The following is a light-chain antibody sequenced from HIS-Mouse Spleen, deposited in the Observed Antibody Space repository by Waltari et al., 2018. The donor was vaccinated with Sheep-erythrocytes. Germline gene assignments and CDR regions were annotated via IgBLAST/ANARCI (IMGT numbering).Light chain of an antibody. J-gene: IGKJ2*01. CDR2: DAS. CDR3: QQYGSSPT. V-gene: IGKV3-20*01. CDR1: QSVSGY. Sequence: EIVLTQSPATLSLSPGERATLSCRASQSVSGYLAWYQQKPGQAPRLLIYDASNRATGIPDRFSGSGSGTDFTLTISRLEPEDFAVYYCQQYGSSPTFGQGTKLEIK.